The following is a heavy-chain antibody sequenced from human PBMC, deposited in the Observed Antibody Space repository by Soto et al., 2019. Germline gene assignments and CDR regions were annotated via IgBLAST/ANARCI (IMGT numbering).Heavy chain of an antibody. Sequence: ASVKVSCKASGYAFTSYAMHWVRQAPGQRLEWMGWINAGNGNTKYSQKFQGRVTITRDTSASTAYMELSSLRSEDTAVYYCARDLVYSSGSLDYWGQGTLVTVSS. CDR2: INAGNGNT. J-gene: IGHJ4*02. CDR1: GYAFTSYA. CDR3: ARDLVYSSGSLDY. V-gene: IGHV1-3*01. D-gene: IGHD6-19*01.